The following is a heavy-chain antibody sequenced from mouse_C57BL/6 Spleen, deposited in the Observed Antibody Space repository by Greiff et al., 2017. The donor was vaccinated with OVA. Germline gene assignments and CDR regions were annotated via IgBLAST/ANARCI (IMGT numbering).Heavy chain of an antibody. V-gene: IGHV1-72*01. CDR2: IDPNSGGT. CDR3: ARERIYYDYDAGFDY. Sequence: QVQLQQSVAELVRPVQASASPSASRMHWVKQRPGRGLEWIGRIDPNSGGTKYNEKFKSKATLTVDKPSSTAYMQLSSLTSEDSAVYYCARERIYYDYDAGFDYWGQGTTLTVSS. J-gene: IGHJ2*01. D-gene: IGHD2-4*01. CDR1: ASPSASR.